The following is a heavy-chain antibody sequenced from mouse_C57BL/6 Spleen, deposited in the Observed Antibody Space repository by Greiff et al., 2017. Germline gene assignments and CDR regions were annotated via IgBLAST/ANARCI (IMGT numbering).Heavy chain of an antibody. CDR1: GFTFTSYG. J-gene: IGHJ1*03. CDR3: ARRGGKGEYCDV. D-gene: IGHD1-3*01. V-gene: IGHV5-6*02. Sequence: EVKVVESGADLVKPGGSLKLSCAASGFTFTSYGMSWVRQTPDQRLEWVGTISSGGSYTYYPDNVKGRFTISIDNAKSTLYLQMSSLKSEDTAMYYCARRGGKGEYCDVWGTGTTVTVSS. CDR2: ISSGGSYT.